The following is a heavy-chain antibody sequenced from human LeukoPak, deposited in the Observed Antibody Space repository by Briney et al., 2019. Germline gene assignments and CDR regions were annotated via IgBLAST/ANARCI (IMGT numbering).Heavy chain of an antibody. D-gene: IGHD2-2*01. CDR2: IKADGSEK. CDR1: GFTFSNYW. V-gene: IGHV3-7*01. J-gene: IGHJ4*02. Sequence: GGSLRLSCAASGFTFSNYWISWVRQAPEKGLEWVANIKADGSEKQYVDSVKGRFTISRDNAKNSLYLQMNSLRAKDTAVYYCARDPCRYSSSWGPYFDYWGQGTLVTVSS. CDR3: ARDPCRYSSSWGPYFDY.